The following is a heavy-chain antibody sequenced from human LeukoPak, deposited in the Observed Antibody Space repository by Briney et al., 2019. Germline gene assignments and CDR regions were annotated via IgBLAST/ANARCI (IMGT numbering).Heavy chain of an antibody. D-gene: IGHD1-26*01. CDR1: GFTFDDYA. J-gene: IGHJ6*02. CDR2: ISWNSGSI. CDR3: ARTPVGATGYYYYYGMDV. Sequence: GRSLRLSCAASGFTFDDYAMHWVRQAPGKGLEWVSGISWNSGSIGYADSVKGRFTISRDNAKNSLYLQMNSLRAEDTAVYYCARTPVGATGYYYYYGMDVWGQGTTVTVSS. V-gene: IGHV3-9*01.